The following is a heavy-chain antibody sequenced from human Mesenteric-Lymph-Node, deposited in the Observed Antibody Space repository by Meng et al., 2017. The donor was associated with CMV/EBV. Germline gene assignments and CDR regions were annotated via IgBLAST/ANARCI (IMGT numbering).Heavy chain of an antibody. V-gene: IGHV3-43*01. Sequence: GGSLRLSCAASGFTLDDYTMHWVRQAPGKGLEWVSFISWDGGSTYYADSVKGRFTLSRDNSKNSLYLQMNSLRTEDTAFYYCARKEGDYDSRYGMDVWGQGTTVTVSS. CDR1: GFTLDDYT. J-gene: IGHJ6*02. D-gene: IGHD3-22*01. CDR2: ISWDGGST. CDR3: ARKEGDYDSRYGMDV.